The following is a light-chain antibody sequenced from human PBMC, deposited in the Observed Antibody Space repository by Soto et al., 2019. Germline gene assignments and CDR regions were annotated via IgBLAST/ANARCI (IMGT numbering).Light chain of an antibody. CDR3: AAWDDSLNGCV. Sequence: QLVLAQPPSEFGTPGQTVTISCSGSSSNIGSNTVNWYQQLPGTAPKLLIFSNNQRPSGVPDRFSGSKSGTSASLAISGPQSEDEADYYCAAWDDSLNGCVFGTGTKLTVL. CDR1: SSNIGSNT. CDR2: SNN. J-gene: IGLJ1*01. V-gene: IGLV1-44*01.